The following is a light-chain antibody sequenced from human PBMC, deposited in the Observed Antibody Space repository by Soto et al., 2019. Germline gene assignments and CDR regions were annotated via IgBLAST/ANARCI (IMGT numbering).Light chain of an antibody. Sequence: QSALTQPRSVSGSPGQSVTISFTGTSSDVGNYNYVSWYQQHPGKAPKVMIYDVNKWPSGVPDRFSGSKSGNTASLTISGLQAEDEADYYCLSYAGSYTRVFGGGTKFTVL. CDR1: SSDVGNYNY. CDR3: LSYAGSYTRV. V-gene: IGLV2-11*01. J-gene: IGLJ3*02. CDR2: DVN.